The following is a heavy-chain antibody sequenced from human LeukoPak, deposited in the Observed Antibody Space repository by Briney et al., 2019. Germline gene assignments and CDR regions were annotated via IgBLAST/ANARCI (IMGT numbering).Heavy chain of an antibody. CDR3: ARDQQLVGDY. D-gene: IGHD6-6*01. CDR1: GYTFTGHG. CDR2: ISAYNGNT. J-gene: IGHJ4*02. Sequence: ASVKVSCKASGYTFTGHGISWVRQAPGQGLEWMGWISAYNGNTNYAQKLQGRVTMATDTSTSTAYMELRSLRSDDTAVYYCARDQQLVGDYWGQGTLVTVSS. V-gene: IGHV1-18*01.